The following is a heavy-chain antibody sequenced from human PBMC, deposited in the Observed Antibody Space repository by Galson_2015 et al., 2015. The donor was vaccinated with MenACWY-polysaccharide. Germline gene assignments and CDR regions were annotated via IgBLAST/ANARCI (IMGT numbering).Heavy chain of an antibody. Sequence: SLRLSCAASGFTFSSYGMHWVRQAPGKGLEWVAVIWYDGSNKYYADSVKGRFTISRDNSKNTLYLQMNSLRAEDTAVYYCARDISYCSGGSCYYYYGMDVWGQGTPVTVSS. CDR2: IWYDGSNK. J-gene: IGHJ6*02. CDR1: GFTFSSYG. CDR3: ARDISYCSGGSCYYYYGMDV. V-gene: IGHV3-33*01. D-gene: IGHD2-15*01.